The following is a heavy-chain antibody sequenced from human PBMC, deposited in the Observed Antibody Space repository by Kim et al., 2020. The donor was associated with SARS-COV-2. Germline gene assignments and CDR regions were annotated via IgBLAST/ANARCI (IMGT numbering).Heavy chain of an antibody. CDR3: AKAGSISAVGTSDWLFA. V-gene: IGHV3-9*01. J-gene: IGHJ5*02. Sequence: SVKGRFTMSRDNAKNSLYLQMNSLRDEDTDLYYCAKAGSISAVGTSDWLFAWGQGTLVTVSS. D-gene: IGHD6-25*01.